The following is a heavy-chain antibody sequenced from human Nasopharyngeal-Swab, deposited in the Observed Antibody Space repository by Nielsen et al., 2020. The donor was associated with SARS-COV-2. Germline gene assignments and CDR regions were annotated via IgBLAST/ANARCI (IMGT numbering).Heavy chain of an antibody. D-gene: IGHD4-17*01. J-gene: IGHJ4*02. CDR1: GYSFTSYY. V-gene: IGHV1-2*02. CDR3: ARDDYGDYGYFGH. CDR2: INPHSRGT. Sequence: ASVKVSCKASGYSFTSYYMHWARQAPGQGLEWMGWINPHSRGTKYAQKFQGRVTMTSDTSINTAYMELRRLRSDDTAVYYCARDDYGDYGYFGHWGQGTLVTVSS.